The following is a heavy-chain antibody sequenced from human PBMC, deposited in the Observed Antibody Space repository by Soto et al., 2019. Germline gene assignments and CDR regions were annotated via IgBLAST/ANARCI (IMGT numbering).Heavy chain of an antibody. D-gene: IGHD3-3*01. CDR3: AKDSYDFWSGYSVGAFDI. V-gene: IGHV3-33*03. Sequence: PGGSLRLSCAASGFTFGNYGMHWVRQAPGKGLEWVAVIWFDGNKQHYADSVKGRFTISRDNAKNSLYLRMNSLRAEDTALYYCAKDSYDFWSGYSVGAFDIWGQGTMVTVSS. CDR1: GFTFGNYG. J-gene: IGHJ3*02. CDR2: IWFDGNKQ.